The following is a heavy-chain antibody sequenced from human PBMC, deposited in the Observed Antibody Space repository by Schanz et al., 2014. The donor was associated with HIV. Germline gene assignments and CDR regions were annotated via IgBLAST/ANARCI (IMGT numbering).Heavy chain of an antibody. J-gene: IGHJ6*02. Sequence: QVQLVQSGAEVKKPGSSVKVSCKASGGTFSSYAITWVRQAPGQGLEWMGGIIPSFGTANYAQKFQGRVTITADESTSTAYMDLSSLRSEDTAVYYCARGECDFWSGYCPHFHYFDLDVWGPGTSVTVSS. CDR2: IIPSFGTA. CDR3: ARGECDFWSGYCPHFHYFDLDV. CDR1: GGTFSSYA. V-gene: IGHV1-69*01. D-gene: IGHD3-3*01.